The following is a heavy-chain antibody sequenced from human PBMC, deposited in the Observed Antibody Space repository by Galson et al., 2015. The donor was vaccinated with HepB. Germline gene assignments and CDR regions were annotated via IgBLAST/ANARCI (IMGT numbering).Heavy chain of an antibody. CDR3: AKDLGITVAGDFDY. J-gene: IGHJ4*02. V-gene: IGHV3-23*01. D-gene: IGHD6-19*01. Sequence: SLRLSCAASGFTVSNNYMSWVRQAPGKGLEWVSAISGPGGTTYFADSVKGRFSISRDNSKNTLFLQMNSLRVEDTAIYYCAKDLGITVAGDFDYWGQGTLVTVSS. CDR1: GFTVSNNY. CDR2: ISGPGGTT.